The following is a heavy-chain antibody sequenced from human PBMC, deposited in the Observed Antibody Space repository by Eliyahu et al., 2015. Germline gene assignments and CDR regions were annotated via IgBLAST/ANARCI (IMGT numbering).Heavy chain of an antibody. D-gene: IGHD2-2*01. Sequence: FTKDWXAWVRRVPGKGLEWMAMIYPDDSDTRYSPSFQGQVTISADKSISTAYLQWSSLRASDTAMYYCARQGCSRASCCDYWGQGTLVTVSS. CDR3: ARQGCSRASCCDY. V-gene: IGHV5-51*01. CDR2: IYPDDSDT. J-gene: IGHJ4*02. CDR1: FTKDW.